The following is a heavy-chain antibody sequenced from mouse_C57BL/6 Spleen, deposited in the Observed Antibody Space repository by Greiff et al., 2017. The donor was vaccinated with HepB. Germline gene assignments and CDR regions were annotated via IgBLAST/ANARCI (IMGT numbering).Heavy chain of an antibody. Sequence: EVQLQESGPGLVKPSQSLSLTCSVTGYSITSGYYWNWIRQFPGNKLEWMGYISYDGSNNYNPSLKNRISITRDTSKNQFFLKLNSVTTEDTATYYCARRRDYYYDGAMDYWGQGTSVTVSS. J-gene: IGHJ4*01. D-gene: IGHD2-4*01. CDR1: GYSITSGYY. CDR2: ISYDGSN. CDR3: ARRRDYYYDGAMDY. V-gene: IGHV3-6*01.